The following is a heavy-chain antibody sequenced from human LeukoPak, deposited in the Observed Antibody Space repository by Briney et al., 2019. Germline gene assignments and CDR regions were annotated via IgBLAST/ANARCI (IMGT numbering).Heavy chain of an antibody. CDR2: ISGSSGST. V-gene: IGHV3-23*01. CDR1: GFTFSSYA. Sequence: GGSLRLSCAASGFTFSSYAMSWVRQAPGKGLEWVSGISGSSGSTYYADSVRGRFTISRDNSKNTLYLQMNSLTAEDTAVYYCAKDQRIYYGSGSPPDYWGQGTLVTVSS. D-gene: IGHD3-10*01. CDR3: AKDQRIYYGSGSPPDY. J-gene: IGHJ4*02.